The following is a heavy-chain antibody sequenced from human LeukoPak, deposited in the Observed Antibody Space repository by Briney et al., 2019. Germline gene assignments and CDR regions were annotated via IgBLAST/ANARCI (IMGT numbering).Heavy chain of an antibody. CDR1: GFTVSSNY. CDR2: IYSGGST. V-gene: IGHV3-66*01. J-gene: IGHJ4*02. CDR3: ARGLVIVRGVFDY. Sequence: GGSLRLSCAASGFTVSSNYMSWVRQAPGKGLEWVSVIYSGGSTYYADSVKGRFTISRDNSKNTLYLQMNSLRAEDTAVYYCARGLVIVRGVFDYWGQGTLVTVSS. D-gene: IGHD3-22*01.